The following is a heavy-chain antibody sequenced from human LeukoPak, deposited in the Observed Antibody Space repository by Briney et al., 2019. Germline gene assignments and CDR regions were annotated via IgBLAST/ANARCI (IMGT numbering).Heavy chain of an antibody. J-gene: IGHJ3*02. Sequence: GGSLRLSCAASGFTFSSYGMHRVRQAPGKGLEWVAVIWCDGSNKYYADSVKGRFTISRDNSKNTLYLQMNSLRAEDTAVYYCARYGVRGPNDAFDIWGQGTMVTVSS. V-gene: IGHV3-33*01. CDR2: IWCDGSNK. D-gene: IGHD3-10*01. CDR3: ARYGVRGPNDAFDI. CDR1: GFTFSSYG.